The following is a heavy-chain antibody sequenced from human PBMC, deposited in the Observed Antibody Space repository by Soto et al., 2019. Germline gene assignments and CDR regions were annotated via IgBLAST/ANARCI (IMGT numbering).Heavy chain of an antibody. CDR2: MKQDGSEK. V-gene: IGHV3-7*01. J-gene: IGHJ6*03. CDR3: ARVSVGVVRGIIRHYYYYMDV. Sequence: PGGSLRLSCAASGFTFSSYGMHWVRQAPGKGLEWVANMKQDGSEKFYVDSVKGRFTISSDNAKNSLYLQMNSLRAEDTAVYYCARVSVGVVRGIIRHYYYYMDVWGKGTTVTVS. CDR1: GFTFSSYG. D-gene: IGHD3-10*01.